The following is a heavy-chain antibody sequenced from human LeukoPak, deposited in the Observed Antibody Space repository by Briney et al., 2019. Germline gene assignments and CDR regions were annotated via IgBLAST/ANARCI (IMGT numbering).Heavy chain of an antibody. CDR2: IIPILGIA. J-gene: IGHJ4*02. Sequence: GASVKVSCKASGGTFSSYAISWVRQAPGQGLEWMGSIIPILGIANYAQKFQGRVTITADKSTSTAYMELSSLRSEDTAVYYCAREGYCSSTSCPTLGWYFDYWGQGTLVTVSS. CDR1: GGTFSSYA. V-gene: IGHV1-69*04. D-gene: IGHD2-2*01. CDR3: AREGYCSSTSCPTLGWYFDY.